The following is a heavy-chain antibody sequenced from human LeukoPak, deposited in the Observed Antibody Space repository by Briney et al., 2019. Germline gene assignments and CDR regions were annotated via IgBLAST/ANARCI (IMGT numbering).Heavy chain of an antibody. CDR1: GYTFTSYG. J-gene: IGHJ4*02. CDR2: ISAYNGDT. V-gene: IGHV1-18*01. CDR3: GRDFPGIAMAGTLDY. Sequence: ASVKVSCKASGYTFTSYGISWVRQAPGQGLEWMGWISAYNGDTNYAQNLQGRVTMTTDTSTNTAYMELRSLRSDDTAVYYCGRDFPGIAMAGTLDYWGQGTLVTVSS. D-gene: IGHD6-19*01.